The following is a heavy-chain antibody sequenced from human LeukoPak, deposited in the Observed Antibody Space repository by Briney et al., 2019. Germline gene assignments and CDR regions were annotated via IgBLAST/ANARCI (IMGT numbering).Heavy chain of an antibody. CDR1: GFTFSSYS. CDR3: ARDGADSSGSFDY. V-gene: IGHV3-21*01. D-gene: IGHD3-22*01. CDR2: ISSSSSYI. Sequence: GGSLRLSCAASGFTFSSYSMNWVRQAPGKGLEWVSSISSSSSYIYYADSVKGRFTISRDNAKNSLYLQMNSLRAEDTAVYYCARDGADSSGSFDYWGQGTPVTVSS. J-gene: IGHJ4*02.